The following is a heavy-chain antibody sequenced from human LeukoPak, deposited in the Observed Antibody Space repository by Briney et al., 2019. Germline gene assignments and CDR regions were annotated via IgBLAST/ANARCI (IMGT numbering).Heavy chain of an antibody. D-gene: IGHD3-10*01. CDR3: ARGPIYYYGSGSYH. CDR2: INPNTGGT. V-gene: IGHV1-2*02. CDR1: GYTFTGYF. Sequence: ASVKVSCKASGYTFTGYFMHWVRQAPGQGLEWMGWINPNTGGTNYEQRFQGRVTITRDTSISTVYMELSRLRSDDTAVYYCARGPIYYYGSGSYHWGQGTLVTVSS. J-gene: IGHJ4*02.